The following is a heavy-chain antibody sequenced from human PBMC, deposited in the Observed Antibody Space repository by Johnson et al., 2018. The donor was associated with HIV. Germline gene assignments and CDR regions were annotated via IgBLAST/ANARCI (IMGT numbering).Heavy chain of an antibody. Sequence: VQLVESGGDLVQPGGSLRLSCAASGFTVSSNYMTWVRQAPGKGLQWVSRMNADGKSTTYADSVKGRFTISRDNAKNTLYLQMNSLRAEDTAVYYCAAQKQPTFWGQGTMVTVSS. CDR1: GFTVSSNY. J-gene: IGHJ3*01. CDR2: MNADGKST. CDR3: AAQKQPTF. V-gene: IGHV3-74*02. D-gene: IGHD6-13*01.